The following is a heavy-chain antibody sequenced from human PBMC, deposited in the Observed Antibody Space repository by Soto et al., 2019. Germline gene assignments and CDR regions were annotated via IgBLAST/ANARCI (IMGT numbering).Heavy chain of an antibody. D-gene: IGHD1-26*01. V-gene: IGHV4-59*08. CDR1: GGSISGFF. J-gene: IGHJ6*02. CDR3: ARHSVTHHYSMDV. CDR2: IHYTGGS. Sequence: QVQLQESGPALVKPSETLSLTCIVSGGSISGFFWSWFRQPPEKRLEWIAQIHYTGGSLYNPSLKGRDTISVDTSKNQVSLKVTSVTAADPSLYYCARHSVTHHYSMDVWVQGTRVSVSS.